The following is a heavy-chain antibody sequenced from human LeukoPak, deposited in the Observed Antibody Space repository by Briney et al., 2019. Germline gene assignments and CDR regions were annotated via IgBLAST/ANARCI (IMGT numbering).Heavy chain of an antibody. CDR2: IEQDGSEK. Sequence: GGSLRLSCAASGFTFSSYWMSWVRQAPGKGLEWVANIEQDGSEKYYVDSVKGRFIISRDNAKKTLYLQMNSLRGDDTAVYYCATVYWSGYSSRYYYGMDVWGQGTTVTVSS. V-gene: IGHV3-7*01. J-gene: IGHJ6*02. CDR3: ATVYWSGYSSRYYYGMDV. CDR1: GFTFSSYW. D-gene: IGHD3-3*01.